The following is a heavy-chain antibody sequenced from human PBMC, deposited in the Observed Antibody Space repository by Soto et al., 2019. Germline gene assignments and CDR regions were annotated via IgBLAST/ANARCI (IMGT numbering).Heavy chain of an antibody. D-gene: IGHD2-21*02. CDR2: IYHSGST. V-gene: IGHV4-30-2*01. J-gene: IGHJ4*02. CDR3: ARLALYCGGDCYPDY. CDR1: GGSISSGGYS. Sequence: SETLSLTXAVSGGSISSGGYSWSWIRQPPGKGLEWIGYIYHSGSTYYNPSLKSRVTISVDRSKNQFSLKLSSVTAADTAVYYCARLALYCGGDCYPDYWGQGTLVTVSS.